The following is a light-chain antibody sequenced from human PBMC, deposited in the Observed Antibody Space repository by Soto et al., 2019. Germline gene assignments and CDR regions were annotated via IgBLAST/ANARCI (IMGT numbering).Light chain of an antibody. CDR2: NNN. CDR1: SSNIGTNA. Sequence: QSVLTQPPSVSGAPGQRVTISCSGGSSNIGTNAVNWYQQLPGTAPKLLIYNNNQRPSGVPDRFSGSKSGTSASLAISGLPAGGGGDYYCRAWEVILKGYVFQAGNKVSV. CDR3: RAWEVILKGYV. V-gene: IGLV1-44*01. J-gene: IGLJ1*01.